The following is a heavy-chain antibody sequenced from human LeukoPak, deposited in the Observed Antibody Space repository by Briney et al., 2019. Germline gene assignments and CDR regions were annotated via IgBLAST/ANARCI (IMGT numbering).Heavy chain of an antibody. CDR2: IYYSGSS. Sequence: SETLSLTCTVSGGSLRSYYWAWIRQPPGKGLEWIGPIYYSGSSDYNPSLKSRVTISVDTSKDQFSLKLSSVTAADTAVYYCARQSYSSSWYFFDHWGQGALVTVSS. V-gene: IGHV4-59*08. CDR1: GGSLRSYY. J-gene: IGHJ4*02. CDR3: ARQSYSSSWYFFDH. D-gene: IGHD6-13*01.